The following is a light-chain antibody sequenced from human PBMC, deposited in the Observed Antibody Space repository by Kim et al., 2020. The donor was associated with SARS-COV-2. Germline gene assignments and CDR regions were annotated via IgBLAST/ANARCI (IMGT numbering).Light chain of an antibody. V-gene: IGLV3-19*01. J-gene: IGLJ3*02. CDR3: NSRDSSGNHLV. Sequence: GQTVRSTCQGDSLRNYYASGYQQKPRQAPVVVIYGRNDRPSGIPDRFSGSNSGNTASLTITGAQAEDEANYYCNSRDSSGNHLVFGGGTQLTVL. CDR1: SLRNYY. CDR2: GRN.